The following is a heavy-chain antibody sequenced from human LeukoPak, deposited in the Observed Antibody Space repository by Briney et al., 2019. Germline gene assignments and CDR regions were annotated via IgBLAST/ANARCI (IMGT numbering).Heavy chain of an antibody. J-gene: IGHJ6*02. CDR2: ISSSGSTI. Sequence: GGSLRLSCAVSGXTFSTYERDWVRQAPGKGLECVSYISSSGSTIYYADSVKGRFTISRDNAKNSLYLQMNSLRVEDTAVYYCARQRGSGSPHYYYYGMDVWGQGTTVTVSS. V-gene: IGHV3-48*03. CDR1: GXTFSTYE. CDR3: ARQRGSGSPHYYYYGMDV. D-gene: IGHD3-10*01.